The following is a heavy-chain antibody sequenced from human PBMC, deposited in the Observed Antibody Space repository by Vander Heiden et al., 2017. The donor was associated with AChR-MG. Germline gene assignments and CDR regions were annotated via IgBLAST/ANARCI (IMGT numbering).Heavy chain of an antibody. V-gene: IGHV3-21*01. J-gene: IGHJ2*01. D-gene: IGHD3-9*01. CDR1: GFTLSSSR. CDR3: AREARCCGFLFGHLDWY. Sequence: EVQLVASRGGLVKPGGSLRISCAASGFTLSSSRINGVRQAPGKGLECVSSIISSSSHIYYADSLKGRFSISRDNAKNSLYLLMNRLGAEDTALYYCAREARCCGFLFGHLDWY. CDR2: IISSSSHI.